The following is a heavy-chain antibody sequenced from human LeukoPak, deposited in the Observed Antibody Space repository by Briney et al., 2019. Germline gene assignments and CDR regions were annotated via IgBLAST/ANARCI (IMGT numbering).Heavy chain of an antibody. Sequence: GGSLRLSCAASGFTFSSYAMSWVRQAPGKGLEWVSAISGSGGSTYYADSVKGRSTISRDNSKNTLYLQMNSLRAEDTAVYYCAKDQFNYYDSSGYPISYWGQGTLVTVSS. V-gene: IGHV3-23*01. CDR1: GFTFSSYA. D-gene: IGHD3-22*01. CDR3: AKDQFNYYDSSGYPISY. J-gene: IGHJ4*02. CDR2: ISGSGGST.